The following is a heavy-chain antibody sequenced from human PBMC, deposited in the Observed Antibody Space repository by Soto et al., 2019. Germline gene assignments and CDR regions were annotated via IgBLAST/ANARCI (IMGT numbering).Heavy chain of an antibody. J-gene: IGHJ6*02. D-gene: IGHD6-19*01. V-gene: IGHV3-73*02. CDR3: ARQWRKSVHGTDYNYGMDV. Sequence: EVQLVESGGGLVQPGGSLKLSCAASGFTFSGSAMHWVRQTSGKGLEWVGRVRSKANNYATSYSASVEGRFTITRDDSKDTAYLQMTSLKAEDTAMYYCARQWRKSVHGTDYNYGMDVWGQGTTVTVSS. CDR2: VRSKANNYAT. CDR1: GFTFSGSA.